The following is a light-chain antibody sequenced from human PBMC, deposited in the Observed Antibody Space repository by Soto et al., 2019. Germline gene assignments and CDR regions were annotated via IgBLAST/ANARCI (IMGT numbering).Light chain of an antibody. Sequence: QSALTQPPSASGSPGQSVTISCTGTSSDVFGYNYVSWYQHHPGKAPKLMIYEVSKRPSGVPDRSSGSKSGNTASLTVSGLQAEDEADYYCSSYAGSNIYYVFGTGTKVTVL. J-gene: IGLJ1*01. CDR2: EVS. CDR1: SSDVFGYNY. CDR3: SSYAGSNIYYV. V-gene: IGLV2-8*01.